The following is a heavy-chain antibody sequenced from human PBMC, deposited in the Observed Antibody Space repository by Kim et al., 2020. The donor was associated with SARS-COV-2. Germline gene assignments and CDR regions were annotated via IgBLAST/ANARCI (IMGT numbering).Heavy chain of an antibody. J-gene: IGHJ5*02. CDR3: AGEYYDFWSGYYGWNWFDP. CDR2: IKQDGSEK. Sequence: GGSLRLSCAASGFTFSSYWMSWVRQAPGKGLEWVANIKQDGSEKYYVDSVKGRFTISRDNAKNSLYLQMNSLRAEDTAVYYCAGEYYDFWSGYYGWNWFDPWGQGTLVTVSS. D-gene: IGHD3-3*01. V-gene: IGHV3-7*01. CDR1: GFTFSSYW.